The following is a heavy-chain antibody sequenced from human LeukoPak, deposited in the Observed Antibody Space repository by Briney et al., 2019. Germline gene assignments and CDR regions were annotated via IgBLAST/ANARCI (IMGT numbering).Heavy chain of an antibody. CDR2: MHTTGRI. V-gene: IGHV4-4*07. D-gene: IGHD6-19*01. CDR3: ARDGDSSGWFDP. CDR1: GGSISSYY. J-gene: IGHJ5*02. Sequence: PSETLSLTCTVSGGSISSYYWSWIRQPAGKGLEWIGRMHTTGRINYNPSLKSRVTISVDTSKNQFSLKLSSVTAADTAVYYCARDGDSSGWFDPWGQGTLVTVSS.